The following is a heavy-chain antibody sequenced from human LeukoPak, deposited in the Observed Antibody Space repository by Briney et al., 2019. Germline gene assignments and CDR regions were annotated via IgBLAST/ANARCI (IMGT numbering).Heavy chain of an antibody. CDR3: ARLYGNWFDP. CDR1: GGSICSYY. CDR2: IYYSGST. J-gene: IGHJ5*02. D-gene: IGHD2-8*01. V-gene: IGHV4-59*01. Sequence: SETLSLTCTVSGGSICSYYWSWIRQPPGKGLEWIGYIYYSGSTNYNPSLKSRVTISVDTPKNQFSLKLSSVTAADTAVYYCARLYGNWFDPWGQGTLVTVSS.